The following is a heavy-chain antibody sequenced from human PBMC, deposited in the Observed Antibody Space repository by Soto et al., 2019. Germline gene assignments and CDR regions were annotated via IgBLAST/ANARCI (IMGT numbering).Heavy chain of an antibody. D-gene: IGHD2-15*01. J-gene: IGHJ4*02. V-gene: IGHV3-23*01. Sequence: GGSLRLSCAASGFTFSSYAMSWVRQSPGKGLEWVSAISGSGGSTYYADSVKGRFTISRDNSKNTLYLQMNSLRAEDTAVYYCAKDSGVVVAATLGYWGQGTLVTVSS. CDR3: AKDSGVVVAATLGY. CDR1: GFTFSSYA. CDR2: ISGSGGST.